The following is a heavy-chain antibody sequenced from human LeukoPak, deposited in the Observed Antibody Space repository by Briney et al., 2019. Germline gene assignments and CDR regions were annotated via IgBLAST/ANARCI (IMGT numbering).Heavy chain of an antibody. D-gene: IGHD3-22*01. CDR2: ISVRRGNT. CDR1: GYTFAHYG. V-gene: IGHV1-18*01. J-gene: IGHJ4*02. CDR3: AKVTYYYDSNGDGQGRIVFDY. Sequence: ASVKVSCKASGYTFAHYGISWVRQAPGQGLEWMGWISVRRGNTKLAQRIQGRATLTTDTSTSTAYMELRSLRSDDTAKYYCAKVTYYYDSNGDGQGRIVFDYWGQGTLVTVSS.